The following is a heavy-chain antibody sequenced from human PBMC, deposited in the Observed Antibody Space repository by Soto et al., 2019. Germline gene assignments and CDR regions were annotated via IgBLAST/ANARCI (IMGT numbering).Heavy chain of an antibody. CDR1: GFSLSTSGVG. J-gene: IGHJ4*02. CDR3: AHSQGVGEFLRFLEWLPGDFDY. D-gene: IGHD3-3*01. CDR2: IYWDDDK. Sequence: KSGPTLVNPTQTLTLTCTFSGFSLSTSGVGVGWIRQPPGKALEWLALIYWDDDKRYSPSLKSRLTITKDTSKNQVVLTMTNMDPVDTSTYYCAHSQGVGEFLRFLEWLPGDFDYWGQGTLVTVSS. V-gene: IGHV2-5*02.